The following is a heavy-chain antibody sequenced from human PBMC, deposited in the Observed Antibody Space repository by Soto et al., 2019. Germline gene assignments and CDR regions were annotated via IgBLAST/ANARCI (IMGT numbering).Heavy chain of an antibody. V-gene: IGHV3-53*01. Sequence: GGSLRLSCAASGFTVSSNYMSWVRQAPGKGLEWVSVIYSGGSTYYADSVKGRFTISRDNSKNTLYLQMNSLRAEDTAVYYCARDGRHSAGPDYAQLPYYFDYWGQGTLVTVSS. CDR3: ARDGRHSAGPDYAQLPYYFDY. CDR2: IYSGGST. D-gene: IGHD2-2*01. CDR1: GFTVSSNY. J-gene: IGHJ4*02.